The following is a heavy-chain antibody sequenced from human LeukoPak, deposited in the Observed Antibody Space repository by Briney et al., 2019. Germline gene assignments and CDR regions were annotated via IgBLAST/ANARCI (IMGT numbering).Heavy chain of an antibody. J-gene: IGHJ4*02. Sequence: GGSLRLSCAASGFTFSSYWMHWVRQAPGKGLVWVSRLISDGSSASYADSVMGRFTISRDNAKTSLYLQMNSLRVEDTAVYYCARSLWPEDYWGQGTLVTVSS. CDR1: GFTFSSYW. CDR3: ARSLWPEDY. D-gene: IGHD5-18*01. V-gene: IGHV3-74*01. CDR2: LISDGSSA.